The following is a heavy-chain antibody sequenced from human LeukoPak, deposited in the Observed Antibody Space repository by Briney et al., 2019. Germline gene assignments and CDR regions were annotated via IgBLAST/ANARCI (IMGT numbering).Heavy chain of an antibody. J-gene: IGHJ4*02. CDR2: IWYDGSNK. V-gene: IGHV3-33*01. D-gene: IGHD3-10*01. Sequence: GGSLRLSCAASGFTFSSYGMHWVRQAPGKGLEWVAVIWYDGSNKYYADSVKGRFTISRDNSKNTLYLQMNSLRAEDTAVYYCARGRELLRFGDAFDYWGQGTLVTVSS. CDR1: GFTFSSYG. CDR3: ARGRELLRFGDAFDY.